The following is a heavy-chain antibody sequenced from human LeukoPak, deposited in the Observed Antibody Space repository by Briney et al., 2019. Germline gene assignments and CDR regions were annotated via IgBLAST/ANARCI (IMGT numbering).Heavy chain of an antibody. D-gene: IGHD2/OR15-2a*01. J-gene: IGHJ6*03. CDR3: ARGGQNYRDV. CDR2: MNPNSGNT. Sequence: ASVTVSCKASGYTFTSYDINWVRQAPGQGLEWMGWMNPNSGNTGYAQKFQGRVTMTRNTSISTAYMEVSSLRSEDTAVYCCARGGQNYRDVWGKGTTVTVSS. V-gene: IGHV1-8*01. CDR1: GYTFTSYD.